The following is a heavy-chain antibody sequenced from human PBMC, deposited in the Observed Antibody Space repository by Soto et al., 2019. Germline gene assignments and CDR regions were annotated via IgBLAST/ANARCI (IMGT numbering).Heavy chain of an antibody. CDR2: IYYSGST. Sequence: SETLSLTCTVSGGSISSSSYYWGWIRQPPGKGLEWIGSIYYSGSTYYNPPLKSRVTISVDTSKNQFSLKLNSVTAADTAVYYCARQPPLTMRYFDQGWFDPWGQGTLVTVSS. D-gene: IGHD3-9*01. J-gene: IGHJ5*02. CDR3: ARQPPLTMRYFDQGWFDP. V-gene: IGHV4-39*01. CDR1: GGSISSSSYY.